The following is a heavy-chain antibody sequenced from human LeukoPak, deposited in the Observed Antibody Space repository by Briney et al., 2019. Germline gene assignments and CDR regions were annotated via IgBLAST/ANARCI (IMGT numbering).Heavy chain of an antibody. CDR1: GFTFSSYG. CDR3: ARGIDYGANWDAFDI. CDR2: ISGSGGST. D-gene: IGHD4-23*01. V-gene: IGHV3-23*01. Sequence: GGSLRLSWAASGFTFSSYGMSWVRQAPGKGLEWVSAISGSGGSTYYADSVKGRFTISRDNSKNTLYLQMNSLRAEDTAVYYCARGIDYGANWDAFDIWGQGTMVTVSS. J-gene: IGHJ3*02.